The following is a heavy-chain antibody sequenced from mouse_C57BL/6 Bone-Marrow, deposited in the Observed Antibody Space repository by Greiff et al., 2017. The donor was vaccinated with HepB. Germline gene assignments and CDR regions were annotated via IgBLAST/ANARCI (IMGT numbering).Heavy chain of an antibody. J-gene: IGHJ4*01. D-gene: IGHD2-13*01. CDR3: AGGDYYYGRDY. CDR2: IYPGDGDT. V-gene: IGHV1-82*01. Sequence: QVQLQQSGPELVKPGASVKISCKASGYAFSSSWMNWVKQRPGKGLEWIGRIYPGDGDTNYNGKFKGKATLTADKSSSTAYMQLSSLTSEDSAVYFCAGGDYYYGRDYWGQGTSVTVSS. CDR1: GYAFSSSW.